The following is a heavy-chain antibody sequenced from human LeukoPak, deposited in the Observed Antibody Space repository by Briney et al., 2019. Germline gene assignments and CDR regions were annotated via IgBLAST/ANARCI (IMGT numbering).Heavy chain of an antibody. Sequence: GGSLRLSCAASGFTFSGYGLDWVRLAPGKGLEWVTVISYDGSNEYYADSVKGRFTISRDNSKNTLYLQMNSLRGEDTAVYYCARRMDYFDYWGQGTLVTVSS. V-gene: IGHV3-30*04. D-gene: IGHD2-15*01. CDR1: GFTFSGYG. J-gene: IGHJ4*02. CDR3: ARRMDYFDY. CDR2: ISYDGSNE.